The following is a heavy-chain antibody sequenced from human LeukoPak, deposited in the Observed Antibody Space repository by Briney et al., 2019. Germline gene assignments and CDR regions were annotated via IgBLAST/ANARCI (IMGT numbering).Heavy chain of an antibody. Sequence: GGSLRLSCAASGFTFSSYWMSWVCQAPGKRLEWVANIKQDGSEKYYVDSVKGRFTISRDNAKNSLYLQMNSLRAEDTAVYYCASGIVGATRSWGQGTLVTVSS. CDR2: IKQDGSEK. J-gene: IGHJ4*02. CDR1: GFTFSSYW. CDR3: ASGIVGATRS. D-gene: IGHD1-26*01. V-gene: IGHV3-7*01.